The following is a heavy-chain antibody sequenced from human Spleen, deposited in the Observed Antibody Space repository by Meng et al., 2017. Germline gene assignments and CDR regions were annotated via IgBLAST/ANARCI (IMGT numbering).Heavy chain of an antibody. J-gene: IGHJ1*01. V-gene: IGHV2-5*01. D-gene: IGHD6-13*01. CDR1: AFLLSTSLVG. CDR3: AHGRVSSWVGYFQH. CDR2: IYWNGDK. Sequence: ECGPTLGTPTPTCPLRCTFSAFLLSTSLVGVGLIRQPPGKALEWLAFIYWNGDKRYSPSLKSRLTITKDTSKDQVVLTMTNIDPVDTATYFCAHGRVSSWVGYFQHWGQGTLVTVSS.